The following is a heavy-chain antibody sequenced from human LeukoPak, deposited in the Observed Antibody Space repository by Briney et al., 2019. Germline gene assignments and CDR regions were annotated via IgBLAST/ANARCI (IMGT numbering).Heavy chain of an antibody. CDR3: ARANFLYCSSSTCLFDY. CDR1: GYTFTDYY. J-gene: IGHJ4*02. CDR2: INPNDGDT. D-gene: IGHD2-2*01. V-gene: IGHV1-2*02. Sequence: ASVKVSFKASGYTFTDYYMHWVGQPPGQGFEWMGWINPNDGDTNYAQKFQGRVTITRDTSISTADMEVSRLRSGDTAVYYCARANFLYCSSSTCLFDYWGQGTLVTVSS.